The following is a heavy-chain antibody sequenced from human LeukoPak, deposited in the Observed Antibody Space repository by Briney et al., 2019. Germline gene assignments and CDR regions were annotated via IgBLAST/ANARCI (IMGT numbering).Heavy chain of an antibody. Sequence: PSETLSLTCAVYGGSFSGYYWSWIRQPPGKGLEWIGEINHSGSTNYNPSLKSRVTISVDTSKNQFSLKLSSVTAADTAVYYCARVHLPFTDDFWSGDYYYYMDVWDKGTTVTVSS. CDR2: INHSGST. V-gene: IGHV4-34*01. J-gene: IGHJ6*03. D-gene: IGHD3-3*01. CDR3: ARVHLPFTDDFWSGDYYYYMDV. CDR1: GGSFSGYY.